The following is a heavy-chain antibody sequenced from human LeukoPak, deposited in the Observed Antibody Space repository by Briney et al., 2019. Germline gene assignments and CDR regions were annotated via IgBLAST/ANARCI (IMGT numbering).Heavy chain of an antibody. CDR3: ARDAPVVPWELPTYFDY. D-gene: IGHD1-26*01. CDR2: ITPIFGTA. V-gene: IGHV1-69*05. CDR1: GGTFSSYA. J-gene: IGHJ4*02. Sequence: SVKVSCKASGGTFSSYAISWVRQAPGQGLEWMGGITPIFGTANYAQKFQGRVTITTDESTSTAYMELSSLRSEDTAVYYCARDAPVVPWELPTYFDYWGQGTLVTVSS.